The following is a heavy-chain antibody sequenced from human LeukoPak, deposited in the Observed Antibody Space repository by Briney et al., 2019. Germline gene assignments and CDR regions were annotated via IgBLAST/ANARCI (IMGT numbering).Heavy chain of an antibody. D-gene: IGHD3-22*01. CDR2: IIPILGIA. Sequence: ASVKVSCKASGGTFSSYAISWVRQAPGQGLEWMGRIIPILGIANYAQKFRGRVTITADKSTSTAYMELSSLRSEDTAVYYCARGGFNYYDSSGYSGQLYYFDYWGQGTLVTVSS. CDR3: ARGGFNYYDSSGYSGQLYYFDY. J-gene: IGHJ4*02. CDR1: GGTFSSYA. V-gene: IGHV1-69*04.